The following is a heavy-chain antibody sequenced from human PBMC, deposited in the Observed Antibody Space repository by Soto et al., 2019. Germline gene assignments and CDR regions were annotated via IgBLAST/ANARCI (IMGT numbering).Heavy chain of an antibody. D-gene: IGHD4-17*01. CDR3: ARGAEDGDYPAEDFQH. Sequence: QVQLVQSGAEVKKPGASVKVSCKASGYTFTSYGISWVRQAPGQGLEWMGWISAYNGNTNYAQKLQGRVTLTTDTSTSTAYMEPRSLRSDGTAVYYCARGAEDGDYPAEDFQHWGKGPLVTVSS. CDR1: GYTFTSYG. J-gene: IGHJ1*01. V-gene: IGHV1-18*01. CDR2: ISAYNGNT.